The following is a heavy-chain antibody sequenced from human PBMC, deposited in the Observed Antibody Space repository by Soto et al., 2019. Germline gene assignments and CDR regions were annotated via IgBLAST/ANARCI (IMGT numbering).Heavy chain of an antibody. CDR2: IKQDGSEK. CDR3: ARFYYDSSGYLPSPYYYYYGMDV. CDR1: GFNFSSYW. Sequence: GGSMRVSSAAAGFNFSSYWMSWVRQDTGKGLEWVANIKQDGSEKYYVDSVKGRFTISRDNAKNSLYLQMNSLRAEDTAVYYCARFYYDSSGYLPSPYYYYYGMDVWGQGTTVTVSS. J-gene: IGHJ6*02. D-gene: IGHD3-22*01. V-gene: IGHV3-7*04.